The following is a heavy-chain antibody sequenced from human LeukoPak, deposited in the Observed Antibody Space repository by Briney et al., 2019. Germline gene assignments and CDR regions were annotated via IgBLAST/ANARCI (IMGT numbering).Heavy chain of an antibody. D-gene: IGHD6-19*01. V-gene: IGHV3-74*03. J-gene: IGHJ4*02. CDR1: GFTFRNHW. Sequence: GGSLRLSCAASGFTFRNHWMHWVRQAPGKGLVWVSRINTDGSTTTYADSVKGRFTVSRDNAKNTLYLQMNSLRAEDTAVYYCARPPVRAVAGGDYWGQGTLVTVSS. CDR3: ARPPVRAVAGGDY. CDR2: INTDGSTT.